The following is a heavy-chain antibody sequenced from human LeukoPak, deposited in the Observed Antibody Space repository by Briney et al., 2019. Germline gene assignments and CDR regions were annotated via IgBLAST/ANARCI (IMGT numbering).Heavy chain of an antibody. CDR3: SSQIMSSSRQAFDY. V-gene: IGHV4-59*01. CDR2: IYYSGRT. D-gene: IGHD6-13*01. J-gene: IGHJ4*02. Sequence: PSETLSLTCTVSGGSISRYYWSWIRQPPGKGLEWIGYIYYSGRTNYNPSLKNRVTISVDTSKQQLSLKLSSIIRARPPVYYLSSQIMSSSRQAFDYWGQGTLVTVSS. CDR1: GGSISRYY.